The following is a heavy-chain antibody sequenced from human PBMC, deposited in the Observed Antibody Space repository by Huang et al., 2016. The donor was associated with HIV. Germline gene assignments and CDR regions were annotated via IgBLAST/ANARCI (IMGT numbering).Heavy chain of an antibody. CDR2: IGSDSRDT. V-gene: IGHV1-18*01. D-gene: IGHD4-4*01. CDR3: ARDPYYSNRWKRNDASFL. J-gene: IGHJ3*01. CDR1: GYDFCSYG. Sequence: QVQLVQSGGEVMQPGASVRVSCKASGYDFCSYGMSWVRQAPGQGLEWLGGIGSDSRDTSSAQKFQGRVTMTTDTSTTTTYMELRSLRSDDTAMYYCARDPYYSNRWKRNDASFLWGQGTMITVSS.